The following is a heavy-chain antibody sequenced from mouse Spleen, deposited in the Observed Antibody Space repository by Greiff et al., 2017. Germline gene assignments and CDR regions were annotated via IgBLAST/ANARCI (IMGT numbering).Heavy chain of an antibody. CDR1: GYTFTSYW. V-gene: IGHV1-62-3*01. Sequence: VQLQQPGAELVKPGASVKLSCKASGYTFTSYWMHWVKQRPGRGLEWIGRIDPNSGGTKYNQKFKDKATLTADKSSSTAYMQLSSLTYEDSAVYYCARSNYGNSYYFDYWGQGTTLTVSS. CDR2: IDPNSGGT. D-gene: IGHD2-1*01. CDR3: ARSNYGNSYYFDY. J-gene: IGHJ2*01.